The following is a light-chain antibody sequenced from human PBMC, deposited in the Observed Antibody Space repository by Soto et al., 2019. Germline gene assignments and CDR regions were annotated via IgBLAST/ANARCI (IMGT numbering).Light chain of an antibody. V-gene: IGKV3-20*01. J-gene: IGKJ5*01. CDR3: QQYGGSPRT. CDR1: QNISSY. Sequence: IVLTQSPVTLSLSPGERATLSCRASQNISSYLIWYQQKPGQSPRLLMYDVSNRATGIPDRFSGSGSGTDFTLTISSLEPEDFAVYYCQQYGGSPRTFGQGTRLEIK. CDR2: DVS.